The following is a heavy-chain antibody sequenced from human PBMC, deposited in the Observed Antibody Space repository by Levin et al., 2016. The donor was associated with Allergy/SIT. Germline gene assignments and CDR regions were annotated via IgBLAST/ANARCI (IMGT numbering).Heavy chain of an antibody. CDR3: ARGATVTFDAFDI. D-gene: IGHD4-17*01. J-gene: IGHJ3*02. CDR2: IYYSGST. V-gene: IGHV4-30-4*07. Sequence: PGKGLEWIGYIYYSGSTYYNPSLKSRVTISVDTSKNQFSLKLSSVTAADTAVYYCARGATVTFDAFDIWGQGTMVTVSS.